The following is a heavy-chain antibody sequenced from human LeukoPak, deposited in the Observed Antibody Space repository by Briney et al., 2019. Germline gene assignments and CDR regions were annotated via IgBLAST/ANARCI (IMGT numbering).Heavy chain of an antibody. CDR1: GFTFGDYA. D-gene: IGHD6-6*01. V-gene: IGHV3-7*01. Sequence: GGSLRLSCTASGFTFGDYAMSWFRQAPGKGPEWVANIKQDGSQRYYVDSVRGRFTISRDNAKNSLFLQMNGLRAEDTAVYYCARRGGSSSRRSPIDYWGQGTLVTVSS. CDR2: IKQDGSQR. CDR3: ARRGGSSSRRSPIDY. J-gene: IGHJ4*02.